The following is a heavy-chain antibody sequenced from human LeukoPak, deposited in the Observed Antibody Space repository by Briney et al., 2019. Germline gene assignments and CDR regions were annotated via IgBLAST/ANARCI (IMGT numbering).Heavy chain of an antibody. D-gene: IGHD1-14*01. CDR3: AREHTPERDEYFQH. V-gene: IGHV3-7*01. J-gene: IGHJ1*01. CDR1: VFTFRSYW. CDR2: IQQDGSEK. Sequence: GGSLRLSCAASVFTFRSYWMSWVRQAPGKGLEWVANIQQDGSEKYYVDSVKGRFTISRDNAKNSLYLQMNSLRAEDTAVYYCAREHTPERDEYFQHWGQGTLVTVSS.